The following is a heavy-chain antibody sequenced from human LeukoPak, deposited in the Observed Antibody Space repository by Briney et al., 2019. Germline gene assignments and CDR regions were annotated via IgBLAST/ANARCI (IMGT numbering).Heavy chain of an antibody. CDR1: GFTFNNYG. J-gene: IGHJ4*02. CDR2: ISYDGRNK. Sequence: GKSLRLSRAASGFTFNNYGMHWVRQAPGKGLEWVAVISYDGRNKHYPDSVKGRFTISRDISTDTLWLQMDSLRTEDTAVYYCAKGPLRGTAAAIDYWGQGTLVTVSS. CDR3: AKGPLRGTAAAIDY. D-gene: IGHD2-2*01. V-gene: IGHV3-30*18.